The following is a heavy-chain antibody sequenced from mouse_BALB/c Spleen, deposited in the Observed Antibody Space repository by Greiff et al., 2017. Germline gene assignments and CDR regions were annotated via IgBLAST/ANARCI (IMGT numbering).Heavy chain of an antibody. D-gene: IGHD2-1*01. J-gene: IGHJ3*01. Sequence: EVQLVESGGGLVQPGGSMKLSCVASGFTFSNYWMNWVRQSPEKGLEWVAEIRLKSNNYATHYAESVKGRFTISRDDSKSSVYLQMNNLRAEDTGIYYCTRVGNWFAYWGQGTLVTVSA. CDR1: GFTFSNYW. V-gene: IGHV6-6*02. CDR3: TRVGNWFAY. CDR2: IRLKSNNYAT.